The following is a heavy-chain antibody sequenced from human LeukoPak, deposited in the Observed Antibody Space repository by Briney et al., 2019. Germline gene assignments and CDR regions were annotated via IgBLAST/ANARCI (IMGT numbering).Heavy chain of an antibody. J-gene: IGHJ6*02. CDR2: ISNDGSKK. V-gene: IGHV3-30*03. D-gene: IGHD3/OR15-3a*01. CDR3: ARDRGRVSVRYLYYYYGMDV. Sequence: GGSLRLSCAASGFTFSSYGMHWVRQAPGKGLDWVAVISNDGSKKYYADSVKGRFTISRDNSKNTLSLQVSSLRTEDTAVYYCARDRGRVSVRYLYYYYGMDVWGQGTTVTVSS. CDR1: GFTFSSYG.